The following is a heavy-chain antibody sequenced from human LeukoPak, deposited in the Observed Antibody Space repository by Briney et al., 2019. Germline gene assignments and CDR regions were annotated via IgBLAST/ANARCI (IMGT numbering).Heavy chain of an antibody. D-gene: IGHD4-17*01. V-gene: IGHV4-61*02. J-gene: IGHJ5*02. CDR1: GGSISSGSYY. CDR2: IYTSGST. CDR3: ARAPPTDWFDP. Sequence: SDTLSLTCTVSGGSISSGSYYWSWIRQPAGKGLEWIGRIYTSGSTNYNPSLKSRVTISVDTSKNQFSLKLSSVTAADTAVYYCARAPPTDWFDPWGQGTLVTVSS.